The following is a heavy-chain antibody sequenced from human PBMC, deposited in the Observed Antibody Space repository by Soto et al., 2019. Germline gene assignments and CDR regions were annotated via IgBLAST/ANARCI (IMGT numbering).Heavy chain of an antibody. CDR3: ATAEVDY. CDR2: MTGDGRTT. CDR1: GFTFGDYW. V-gene: IGHV3-74*03. J-gene: IGHJ4*02. Sequence: GSLRLSCAASGFTFGDYWMHWVRQPPGKGPEWVSRMTGDGRTTQYADSVKGRSTASRDNAKSTLYLQMNSLRAEDTAVYYCATAEVDYWGPGTLVTVSS.